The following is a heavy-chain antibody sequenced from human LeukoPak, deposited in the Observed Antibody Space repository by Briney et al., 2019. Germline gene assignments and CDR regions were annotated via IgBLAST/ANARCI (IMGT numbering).Heavy chain of an antibody. Sequence: SGTLSLTCTVSGGSISSYYWSWIRQPPGKGLEWIGYIYCSGSTNYNPSLESRVTISVDTSKNQFSLKLSSVTAADTAAYYCARHHIAAALNWFDPWGQGTLVTVSS. J-gene: IGHJ5*02. D-gene: IGHD6-13*01. CDR3: ARHHIAAALNWFDP. CDR1: GGSISSYY. CDR2: IYCSGST. V-gene: IGHV4-59*08.